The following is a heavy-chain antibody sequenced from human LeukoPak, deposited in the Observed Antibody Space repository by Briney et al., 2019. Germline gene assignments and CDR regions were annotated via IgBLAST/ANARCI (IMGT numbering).Heavy chain of an antibody. CDR2: IWYDGSNE. Sequence: PGGSLRLSCAASGFTFSSYGMHWVRQAPGKGLEWVAIIWYDGSNEYYADSVKGRFTISRDNSKNTLYLQMNSLRAGDTAVYYCARALWPYYFDYWGQGTLVTVSS. CDR3: ARALWPYYFDY. CDR1: GFTFSSYG. V-gene: IGHV3-33*08. J-gene: IGHJ4*02. D-gene: IGHD2-21*01.